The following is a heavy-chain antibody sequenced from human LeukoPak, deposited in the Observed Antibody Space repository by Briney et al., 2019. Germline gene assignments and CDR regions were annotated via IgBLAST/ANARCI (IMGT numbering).Heavy chain of an antibody. CDR2: INPSGGSR. J-gene: IGHJ4*02. CDR1: GYTFTTYY. Sequence: ASVKVSCKASGYTFTTYYVHWVRQAAGQGLEWVGIINPSGGSRTYAQKFQGRVTMTRDTSTSTVYMELSSLRSEDTAVYYCARGVTLTTRPEIWAGDYWGQGTLVTVPS. V-gene: IGHV1-46*01. CDR3: ARGVTLTTRPEIWAGDY. D-gene: IGHD6-6*01.